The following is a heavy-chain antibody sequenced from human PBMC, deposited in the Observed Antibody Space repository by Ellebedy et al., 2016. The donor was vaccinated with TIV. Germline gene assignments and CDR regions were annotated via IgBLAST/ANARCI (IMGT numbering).Heavy chain of an antibody. J-gene: IGHJ4*02. CDR1: GFTFSSYN. D-gene: IGHD5-24*01. CDR3: ATDMGRWLQFLGF. V-gene: IGHV3-48*04. Sequence: GESLKISCAASGFTFSSYNIIWVRQAPGKGLEWISYISGDTLTTEYADSVKGRFTISRGNAKNSVYLQMKSLRAEDTAVYFCATDMGRWLQFLGFWGQGTLVTVSS. CDR2: ISGDTLTT.